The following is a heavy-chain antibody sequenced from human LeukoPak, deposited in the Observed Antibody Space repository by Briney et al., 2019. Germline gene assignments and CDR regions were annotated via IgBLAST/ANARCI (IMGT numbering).Heavy chain of an antibody. J-gene: IGHJ4*02. D-gene: IGHD2/OR15-2a*01. CDR3: ARDPDSTLDY. CDR1: GFTLSSYA. CDR2: ISVSGNT. Sequence: GGSLRLSCAASGFTLSSYAMSWVRQGPGKGLEWVSAISVSGNTYHADSVKGRFTISRDSYKNTLYLQMNSLRAEDTAVYYCARDPDSTLDYWGQGTLVTVSS. V-gene: IGHV3-23*01.